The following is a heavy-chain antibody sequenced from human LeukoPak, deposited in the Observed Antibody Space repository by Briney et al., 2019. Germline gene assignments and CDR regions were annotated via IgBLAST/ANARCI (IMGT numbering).Heavy chain of an antibody. CDR2: IIPILGIA. V-gene: IGHV1-69*04. D-gene: IGHD6-13*01. Sequence: ASVKVSCKASGGTFSSYAISWVRQAPGQGLEWMGRIIPILGIANYAQKFQGRVTITADKSTSTAYMELSSLRSEDTAVYYCARDRIAAAARDFDYWGQGTLVTVFS. CDR1: GGTFSSYA. J-gene: IGHJ4*02. CDR3: ARDRIAAAARDFDY.